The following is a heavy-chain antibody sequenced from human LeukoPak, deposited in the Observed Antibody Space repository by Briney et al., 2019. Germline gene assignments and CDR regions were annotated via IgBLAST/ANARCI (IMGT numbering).Heavy chain of an antibody. CDR1: GGSISSYY. CDR3: ARDRRGNYSNYVGLYYYYGMDV. Sequence: SETLSLTRTVSGGSISSYYWSWIRQPPGKGLEWIGYIYYSGSTNYNPSLKSRVTISVDTSKNQFSLKLSSVTAADTAVYYCARDRRGNYSNYVGLYYYYGMDVWGQGTTVTVSS. CDR2: IYYSGST. D-gene: IGHD4-11*01. V-gene: IGHV4-59*01. J-gene: IGHJ6*02.